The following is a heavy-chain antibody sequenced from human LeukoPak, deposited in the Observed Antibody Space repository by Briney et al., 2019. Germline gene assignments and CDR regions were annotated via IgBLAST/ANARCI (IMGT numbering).Heavy chain of an antibody. D-gene: IGHD3-22*01. J-gene: IGHJ4*02. CDR2: IFYSGST. CDR1: GGSISIYY. CDR3: ARGGNYYDSSGRLDY. V-gene: IGHV4-59*01. Sequence: PSETLSLTCTVSGGSISIYYWSWIRQPPGKGLEWIGYIFYSGSTNYNPSLKSRVTISVDTSKNQFSLQLSSVTAADTAVYYCARGGNYYDSSGRLDYWGQGTLVTVSS.